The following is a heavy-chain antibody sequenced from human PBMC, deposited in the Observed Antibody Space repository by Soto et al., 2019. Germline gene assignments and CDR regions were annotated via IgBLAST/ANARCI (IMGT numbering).Heavy chain of an antibody. D-gene: IGHD5-12*01. CDR3: VKTGIGYDYGDF. CDR1: GFTFTYHA. CDR2: ISGSGTAT. Sequence: EVQVLESGGGLGQQGGSLRLSCAASGFTFTYHAMTWVRQAPGKGLQWVSYISGSGTATNYADSVKGRFTISRDNSNNTVSLQMNSLRAEDTAVYFCVKTGIGYDYGDFWGQGTQVSVSS. V-gene: IGHV3-23*01. J-gene: IGHJ4*02.